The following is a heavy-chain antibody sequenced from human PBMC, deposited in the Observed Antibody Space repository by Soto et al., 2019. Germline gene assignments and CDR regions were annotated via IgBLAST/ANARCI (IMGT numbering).Heavy chain of an antibody. CDR2: IKQDGSEK. CDR1: GFTFTTYW. CDR3: VRSGEVRERAWFDP. V-gene: IGHV3-7*03. J-gene: IGHJ5*02. Sequence: EVQLVESGGGLVQPGGSLRLSCVASGFTFTTYWMDWVRQAPGKGLEWVANIKQDGSEKYYVDSVKGRFTISRDNAKNSLYLQMNSLRVVDTAVYYCVRSGEVRERAWFDPWGQGTLVTVSS. D-gene: IGHD3-10*01.